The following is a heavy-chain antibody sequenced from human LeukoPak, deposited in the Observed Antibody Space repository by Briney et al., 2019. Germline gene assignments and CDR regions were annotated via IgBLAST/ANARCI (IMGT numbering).Heavy chain of an antibody. Sequence: GASVTVSCTASGYTFTSYGISWVRQAPGQGLEWMGWISAYNGNTNYAQKLQGRVTMTTDTSTSTAYMELRSLRSDDTAVYYCARDSGFYYGSGSYYSYYYYGMDVWGQGTTVTVSS. CDR1: GYTFTSYG. CDR2: ISAYNGNT. J-gene: IGHJ6*02. V-gene: IGHV1-18*01. CDR3: ARDSGFYYGSGSYYSYYYYGMDV. D-gene: IGHD3-10*01.